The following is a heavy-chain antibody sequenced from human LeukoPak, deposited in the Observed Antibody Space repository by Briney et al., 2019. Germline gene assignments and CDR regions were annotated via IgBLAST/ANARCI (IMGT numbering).Heavy chain of an antibody. J-gene: IGHJ3*02. D-gene: IGHD4-23*01. CDR1: GGSISSYY. Sequence: SETLSLTCTVSGGSISSYYWSWIRQPPGKGLEWIGHIAYSGSTIYNPSLKSRVTITLDTSKNLFSLKPTSVTAADTAVYYCARDYGGNSITFGIWGQGTMVTVSS. CDR3: ARDYGGNSITFGI. CDR2: IAYSGST. V-gene: IGHV4-59*01.